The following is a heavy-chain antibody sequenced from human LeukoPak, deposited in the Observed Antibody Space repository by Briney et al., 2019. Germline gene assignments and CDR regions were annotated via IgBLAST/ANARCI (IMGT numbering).Heavy chain of an antibody. V-gene: IGHV4-30-4*02. CDR3: AEVDSSGYQIDY. CDR2: IYHTGST. CDR1: GGSVSTGDDY. D-gene: IGHD3-22*01. J-gene: IGHJ4*02. Sequence: SETLSLTCTVSGGSVSTGDDYWTWIRQSPGEGLEWVGYIYHTGSTYYNPSLKSRVTMSIDKSKNQFSLNLSSVTAADTAVYYCAEVDSSGYQIDYWGQGTLVTVSS.